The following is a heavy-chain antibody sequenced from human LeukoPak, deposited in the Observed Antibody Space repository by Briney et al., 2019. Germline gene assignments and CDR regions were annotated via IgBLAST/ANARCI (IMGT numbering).Heavy chain of an antibody. V-gene: IGHV4-59*08. Sequence: SETLSLTCTVSGGSISTYYWNWIRQPPGKGLEWIGFRHYSGITNYNPSLKSRVTMSVDTSKNQFSLKLTSVTAADTSVYYCANKVGDVTAYDHWGQGTLVTVSS. CDR1: GGSISTYY. CDR2: RHYSGIT. D-gene: IGHD2-21*02. CDR3: ANKVGDVTAYDH. J-gene: IGHJ4*02.